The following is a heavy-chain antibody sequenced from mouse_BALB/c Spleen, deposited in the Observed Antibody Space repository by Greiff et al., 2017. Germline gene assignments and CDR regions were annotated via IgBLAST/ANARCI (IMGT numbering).Heavy chain of an antibody. CDR1: GYTFTSYW. J-gene: IGHJ1*01. V-gene: IGHV1-7*01. D-gene: IGHD2-4*01. CDR3: ARNYDYDDGYWYFDV. CDR2: INPSTGYT. Sequence: QVLLQQSGAELAKPGASVKMSCKASGYTFTSYWMHWVKQRPGQGLEWIGYINPSTGYTEYNQKFKDKATLTADKSSSTAYMQLSSLTSEDSAVYYCARNYDYDDGYWYFDVWGAGTTVTVSS.